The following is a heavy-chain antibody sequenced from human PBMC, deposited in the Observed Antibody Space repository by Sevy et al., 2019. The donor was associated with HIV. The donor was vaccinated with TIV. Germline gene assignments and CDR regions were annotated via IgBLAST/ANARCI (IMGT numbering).Heavy chain of an antibody. Sequence: GGSLRLSCAASGFTFSSYGMHWVRQAPGKGLGWVAVIWYDGSNKYYADSVKGRFTISRDNSKNTLYLQMNSLRAEDTAVYYCARDDYGMDVWGQGTTVTVSS. CDR3: ARDDYGMDV. CDR2: IWYDGSNK. J-gene: IGHJ6*02. V-gene: IGHV3-33*01. CDR1: GFTFSSYG.